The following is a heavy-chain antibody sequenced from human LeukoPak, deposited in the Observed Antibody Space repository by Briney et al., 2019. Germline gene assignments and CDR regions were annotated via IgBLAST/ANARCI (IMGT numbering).Heavy chain of an antibody. J-gene: IGHJ1*01. CDR1: GFIFSSDS. CDR3: ATPAAGPGAEYSLY. CDR2: ISSTGAYI. V-gene: IGHV3-21*01. Sequence: PGGSLRLSCATSGFIFSSDSMIWVRQAPGKGLEWVSSISSTGAYIYYADSVKGRFTTSRDNAKNSLDLQMNSLKVEDTAVYYCATPAAGPGAEYSLYWGQGTLVIVSS. D-gene: IGHD6-13*01.